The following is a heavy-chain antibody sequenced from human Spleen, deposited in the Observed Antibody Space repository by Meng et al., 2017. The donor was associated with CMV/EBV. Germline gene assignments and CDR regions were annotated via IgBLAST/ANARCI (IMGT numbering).Heavy chain of an antibody. Sequence: SETLSLTCAVYGGSFSGYYWSWIRQPPGKGLEWIGYIYYSGSTNYNPSLKSRVTISVDTSKNQFSLKLTSVTAADTAVYYCARALGYYDILTGHYIDAFDIWGQGTMVTVSS. V-gene: IGHV4-59*08. J-gene: IGHJ3*02. CDR1: GGSFSGYY. D-gene: IGHD3-9*01. CDR2: IYYSGST. CDR3: ARALGYYDILTGHYIDAFDI.